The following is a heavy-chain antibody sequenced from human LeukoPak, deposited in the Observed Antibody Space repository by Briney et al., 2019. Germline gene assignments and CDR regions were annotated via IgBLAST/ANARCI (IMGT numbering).Heavy chain of an antibody. J-gene: IGHJ4*02. CDR1: GFTFSSYS. CDR3: ARGGSSRFCLGH. V-gene: IGHV3-21*01. CDR2: ISSSSSYI. D-gene: IGHD6-6*01. Sequence: GGSLRLSCAASGFTFSSYSMNWVRQAPGKGLEWVSSISSSSSYIYYADSVKGRFTISRDNAKNSLYLQMNSLRAEDTAVYYCARGGSSRFCLGHWGQGTLVTVSS.